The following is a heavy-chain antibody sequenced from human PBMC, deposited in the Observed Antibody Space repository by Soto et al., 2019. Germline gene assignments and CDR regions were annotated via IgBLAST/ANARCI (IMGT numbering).Heavy chain of an antibody. CDR2: INPNSGGT. V-gene: IGHV1-2*02. Sequence: RASVKVSCKAPGYTFTGYYMHWVRQAPGQGLEWMGWINPNSGGTNYAQKFQGRVTMTRDTSISTAYMELSRLRSDDTAVYYCAREGLVGNWFDPWGQGTLVTVSS. J-gene: IGHJ5*02. CDR1: GYTFTGYY. D-gene: IGHD1-26*01. CDR3: AREGLVGNWFDP.